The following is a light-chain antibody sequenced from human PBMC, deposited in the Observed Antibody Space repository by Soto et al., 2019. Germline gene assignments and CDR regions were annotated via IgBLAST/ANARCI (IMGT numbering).Light chain of an antibody. V-gene: IGLV2-8*01. CDR1: SSDAGNYNF. J-gene: IGLJ1*01. Sequence: QSVLTQPPSASGSPGQSVTISCTGTSSDAGNYNFVSWYQQHPGKAPKLMIYEVSKRHSGVPDRFSGSKSGNTASLTVSGLQAEDEDDYYCSSYAGSNTPYVFGTGTKLTVL. CDR3: SSYAGSNTPYV. CDR2: EVS.